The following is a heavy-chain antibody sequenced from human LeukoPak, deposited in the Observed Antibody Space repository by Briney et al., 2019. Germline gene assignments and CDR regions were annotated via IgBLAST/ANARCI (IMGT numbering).Heavy chain of an antibody. CDR2: IWYDGSNK. V-gene: IGHV3-33*01. J-gene: IGHJ3*02. CDR1: GFTFSSYG. D-gene: IGHD2-21*02. Sequence: PGRSLRLSCAASGFTFSSYGMHWVRQAPGKGLEWVAVIWYDGSNKYYADSVKGRFTISRDNSKNTLHLQMNSLRAEDTAVYYCARAEHIVVVTLGAFDIWGQGTMVTVSS. CDR3: ARAEHIVVVTLGAFDI.